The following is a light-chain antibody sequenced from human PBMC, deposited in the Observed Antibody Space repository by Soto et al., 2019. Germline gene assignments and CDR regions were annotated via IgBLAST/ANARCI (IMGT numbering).Light chain of an antibody. V-gene: IGKV1-39*01. Sequence: DIQMTQSPSSLSASVGDRVTITCRASQSISRYLHWYQQKPGKAPKLLIYAASSLQSGVPSRFSGSGSETDFTLTISSLQPEDFATYSCQHSTTWTFGQGTKVDIK. CDR1: QSISRY. CDR3: QHSTTWT. CDR2: AAS. J-gene: IGKJ1*01.